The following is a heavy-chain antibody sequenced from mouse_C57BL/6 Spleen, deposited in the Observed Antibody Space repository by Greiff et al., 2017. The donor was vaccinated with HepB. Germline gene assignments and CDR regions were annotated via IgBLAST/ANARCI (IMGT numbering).Heavy chain of an antibody. CDR1: GYTFTDYY. Sequence: EVQLQQSGPVLVKPGASVKMSCKASGYTFTDYYMNWVKQSHGKSLEWIGVINPYNGGTSYNQKFKGKATLTVDKSSSTAYMELNSLTSEDSAVYYCARGRRYFEVWGTGTTVTVAS. J-gene: IGHJ1*03. CDR3: ARGRRYFEV. CDR2: INPYNGGT. V-gene: IGHV1-19*01.